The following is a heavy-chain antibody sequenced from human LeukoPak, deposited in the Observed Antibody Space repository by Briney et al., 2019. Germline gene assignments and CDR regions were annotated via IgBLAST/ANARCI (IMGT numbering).Heavy chain of an antibody. V-gene: IGHV3-48*02. CDR3: AGMLSWATRAYDY. J-gene: IGHJ4*02. Sequence: SGGSLRLACAASGFSFSNSDMGWVRQAPGKGLEWVSFINSGSRTIYYADSVKGRFTISRDNAKNSLYLQMSSLRDEDTAVYYCAGMLSWATRAYDYWGQGTLVTVSS. CDR2: INSGSRTI. CDR1: GFSFSNSD. D-gene: IGHD2-8*01.